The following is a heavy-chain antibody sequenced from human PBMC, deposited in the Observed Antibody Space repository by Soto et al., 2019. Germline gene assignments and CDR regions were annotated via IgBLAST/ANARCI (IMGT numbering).Heavy chain of an antibody. Sequence: GSLRLSCAASGFTFSSCAMTWVRQTPGMGLQWVSAISDSSDRTYYADSVRGRFTISRDNSKNTLYLQLDNLGVEDTAIYYCAKDKPAAGSPWLVLIWGQGXLVTVSS. V-gene: IGHV3-23*01. CDR3: AKDKPAAGSPWLVLI. D-gene: IGHD6-19*01. CDR2: ISDSSDRT. J-gene: IGHJ4*02. CDR1: GFTFSSCA.